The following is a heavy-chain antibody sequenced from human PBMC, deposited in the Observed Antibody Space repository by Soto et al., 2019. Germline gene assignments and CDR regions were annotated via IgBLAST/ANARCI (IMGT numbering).Heavy chain of an antibody. CDR2: IYPSDSDT. V-gene: IGHV5-51*01. CDR1: GYSLTSYW. CDR3: AVRGEGSRHHFDP. Sequence: ESLNMFFRGSGYSLTSYWIGWVRQMPGKGLEWMGIIYPSDSDTRYSPSFQGQVTISADKSISTAYLQWSSLKASDTAMYYCAVRGEGSRHHFDPWGQGTLVTVSS. J-gene: IGHJ5*02. D-gene: IGHD3-10*01.